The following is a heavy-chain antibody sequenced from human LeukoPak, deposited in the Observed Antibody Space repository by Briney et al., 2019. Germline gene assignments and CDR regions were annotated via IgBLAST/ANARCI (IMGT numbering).Heavy chain of an antibody. CDR1: GFTFTNYA. CDR3: AKDLNSYCSSASCYFYYFDY. Sequence: GGSLRLSCAASGFTFTNYAMHWVRQAPGKGLEWVAFIRYDGSNKYYTDSVKGRFTISRDNSKNTLYLQMSSLRAEDTAVYYCAKDLNSYCSSASCYFYYFDYWGQGTLVTVSS. D-gene: IGHD2-2*01. CDR2: IRYDGSNK. V-gene: IGHV3-30*02. J-gene: IGHJ4*02.